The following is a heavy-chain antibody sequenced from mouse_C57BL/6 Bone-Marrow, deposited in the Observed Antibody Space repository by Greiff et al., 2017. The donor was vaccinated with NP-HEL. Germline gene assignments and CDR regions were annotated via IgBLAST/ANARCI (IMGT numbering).Heavy chain of an antibody. CDR1: GYTFTTYW. CDR2: IDPSDSYT. V-gene: IGHV1-50*01. Sequence: QVQLQQPGAELVKPGASVKLSCKASGYTFTTYWMQWVKQRPGQGLEWIGEIDPSDSYTNYNQKFKGKATLTVDTSSSTAYMQLSSLTSEDSAVYYGARKAYLGRSYGFAYWGQGTLVTVSA. J-gene: IGHJ3*01. CDR3: ARKAYLGRSYGFAY. D-gene: IGHD1-1*01.